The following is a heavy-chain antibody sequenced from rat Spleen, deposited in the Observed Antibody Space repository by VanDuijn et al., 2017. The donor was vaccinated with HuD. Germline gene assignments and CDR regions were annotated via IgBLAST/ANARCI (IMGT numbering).Heavy chain of an antibody. CDR2: ISSDGSST. CDR3: ARHVYYGLVDA. J-gene: IGHJ4*01. D-gene: IGHD1-6*01. Sequence: EVQLVESNGGLVQPGRSLKLSCAASGFTFNDHFMAWVRQAPTKGLEWVATISSDGSSTYYRDSVKGRFTISRDNAKNTLYLQMDSLRSEDTATYYCARHVYYGLVDAWGQGASVTVSS. CDR1: GFTFNDHF. V-gene: IGHV5-29*01.